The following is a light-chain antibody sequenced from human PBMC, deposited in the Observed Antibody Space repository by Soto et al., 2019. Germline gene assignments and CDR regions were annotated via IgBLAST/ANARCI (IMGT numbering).Light chain of an antibody. J-gene: IGLJ3*02. CDR2: EVS. CDR1: SSDVGGYNY. CDR3: FSYTKSSTLV. Sequence: QSALTQPASVSGSPGPSITVSGTGPSSDVGGYNYVSWYQQHPAKAPKLMMYEVSHRPSGVSHLVSGSKSGNTASLAIYGLQAEVEADYYCFSYTKSSTLVFGGGTKLTVL. V-gene: IGLV2-14*01.